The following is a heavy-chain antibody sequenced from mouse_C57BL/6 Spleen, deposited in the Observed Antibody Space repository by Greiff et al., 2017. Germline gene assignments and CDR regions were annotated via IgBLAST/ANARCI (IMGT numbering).Heavy chain of an antibody. Sequence: EVQLQQSGPELVKPGASVKISCKASGYTFTDYYMNWVNQSHGKSLEWIGDINPNNGGTSYNQKFKGKATLTVDKSSSTAYMELRSLTSEDSAVYYCARSYSYDWYFDVWGTGTTVTVSS. CDR3: ARSYSYDWYFDV. CDR1: GYTFTDYY. V-gene: IGHV1-26*01. CDR2: INPNNGGT. J-gene: IGHJ1*03. D-gene: IGHD2-12*01.